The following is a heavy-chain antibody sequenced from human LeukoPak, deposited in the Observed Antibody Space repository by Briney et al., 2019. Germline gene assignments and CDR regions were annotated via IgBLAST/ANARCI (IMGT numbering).Heavy chain of an antibody. CDR3: AKDVGYSGYSLDGGSLIVF. Sequence: GGSLSLSCAASGFTFSSYAMSWVRQAPGKGLEWVSAISGSGGSTYYADSVKGRFTISRDNSKNTLYLQMNSLRAEDTAVYYCAKDVGYSGYSLDGGSLIVFWGQGTLVTVSS. CDR2: ISGSGGST. CDR1: GFTFSSYA. V-gene: IGHV3-23*01. J-gene: IGHJ4*02. D-gene: IGHD5-12*01.